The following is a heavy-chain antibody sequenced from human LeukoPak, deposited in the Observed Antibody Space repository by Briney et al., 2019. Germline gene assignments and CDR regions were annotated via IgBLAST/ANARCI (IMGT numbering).Heavy chain of an antibody. Sequence: PSETLSLTCTVSGGSISSGSYYWSWIRQPAGKGLEWIGRIYTSGSTNYNPSLKSRVTISVDTSKNQFSLKLSSVTAADTAVYYCARDGYTSGSYYFDYWGQGTLVTVSS. CDR1: GGSISSGSYY. CDR3: ARDGYTSGSYYFDY. CDR2: IYTSGST. J-gene: IGHJ4*02. D-gene: IGHD5-24*01. V-gene: IGHV4-61*02.